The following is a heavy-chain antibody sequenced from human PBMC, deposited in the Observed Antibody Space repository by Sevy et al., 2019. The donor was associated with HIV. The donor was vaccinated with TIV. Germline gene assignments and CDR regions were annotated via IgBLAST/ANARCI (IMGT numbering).Heavy chain of an antibody. D-gene: IGHD4-17*01. CDR1: GASISRTFYF. CDR2: FYYTGTT. CDR3: ARSMAYADSPLRFWFDA. V-gene: IGHV4-39*01. J-gene: IGHJ5*02. Sequence: SETLSLTCSVSGASISRTFYFWGWIRQPPGKGLEWIADFYYTGTTYYNPSLKSRVTLSVDMSENQLSLKLSSVTAADTAVYYCARSMAYADSPLRFWFDAWGQGTLVTVSS.